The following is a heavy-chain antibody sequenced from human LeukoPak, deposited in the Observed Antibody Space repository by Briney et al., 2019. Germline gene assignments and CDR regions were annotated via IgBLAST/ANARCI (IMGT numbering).Heavy chain of an antibody. CDR2: ISGGGGNT. Sequence: PGGSLRLSCAASGFTFSSYAMSWVRQAPGKGLEWVSAISGGGGNTYYADSVKGRFTISRDNSKNTLYLQMTSLRAEDTAVYYCARQLGYCSDGTCYFDYWGQGTLVTVSS. CDR3: ARQLGYCSDGTCYFDY. V-gene: IGHV3-23*01. J-gene: IGHJ4*02. D-gene: IGHD2-15*01. CDR1: GFTFSSYA.